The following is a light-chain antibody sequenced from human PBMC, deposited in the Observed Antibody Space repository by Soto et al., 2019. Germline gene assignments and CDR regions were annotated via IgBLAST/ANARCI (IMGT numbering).Light chain of an antibody. J-gene: IGLJ1*01. CDR2: GNN. V-gene: IGLV1-40*01. Sequence: QSVLTQPPSVSGAPGQRVTISCTGSTSNLGAGYDVQWYQQLPGTAPKLLIYGNNNRPSGVPDRFSGSKSGTSASLAIAGLRAEDEADYYCQSYDSSLSGYVFGTGTKLTVL. CDR3: QSYDSSLSGYV. CDR1: TSNLGAGYD.